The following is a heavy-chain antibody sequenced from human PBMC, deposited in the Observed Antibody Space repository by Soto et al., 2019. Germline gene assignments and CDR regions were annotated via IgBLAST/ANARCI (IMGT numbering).Heavy chain of an antibody. Sequence: EVQLVESGGGLVQPGESLRLSCAASGFTFSSYWMHWVRQAPGKGLVWVSRINSDGSTRSYADSVKGRFTISRDNAKNTLYLQMNNLSAEDRAVYYCARVGTGNWYFDLWGRGTLVPVSS. CDR1: GFTFSSYW. V-gene: IGHV3-74*01. D-gene: IGHD1-1*01. CDR2: INSDGSTR. CDR3: ARVGTGNWYFDL. J-gene: IGHJ2*01.